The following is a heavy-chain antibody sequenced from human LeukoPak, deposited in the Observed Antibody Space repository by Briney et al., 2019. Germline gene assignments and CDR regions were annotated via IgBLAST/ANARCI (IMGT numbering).Heavy chain of an antibody. Sequence: GGSLRLSCVASGFTFSDYWMSWVRQAPGKGLEWVANMNQDGSEKYYVDSVKGRFTISRDNAKNTLYLQMNSLRVEDTAIYYCARSAAGLDYWGQGTLVTVSS. J-gene: IGHJ4*02. CDR1: GFTFSDYW. CDR2: MNQDGSEK. D-gene: IGHD6-13*01. CDR3: ARSAAGLDY. V-gene: IGHV3-7*01.